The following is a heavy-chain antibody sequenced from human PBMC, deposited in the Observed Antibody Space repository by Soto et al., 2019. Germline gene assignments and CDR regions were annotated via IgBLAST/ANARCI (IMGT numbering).Heavy chain of an antibody. D-gene: IGHD3-3*01. CDR2: IYYSGST. V-gene: IGHV4-59*02. Sequence: PSGTLSITFTVCGDSASSYHWGWIRQPPGKGLEWIGYIYYSGSTNYNPSLKSRVTISVDTSKNQFSLKLSSVTAADTAVYYCARGFGRADFWSGYLLGPHDAFDIWGQGTMVTVSS. J-gene: IGHJ3*02. CDR3: ARGFGRADFWSGYLLGPHDAFDI. CDR1: GDSASSYH.